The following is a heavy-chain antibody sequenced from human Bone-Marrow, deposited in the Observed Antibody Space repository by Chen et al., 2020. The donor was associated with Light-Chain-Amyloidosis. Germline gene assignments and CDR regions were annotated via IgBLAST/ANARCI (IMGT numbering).Heavy chain of an antibody. CDR1: GDSLFNDKYY. V-gene: IGHV4-61*02. D-gene: IGHD5-18*01. Sequence: QVQLQESGPGLVKPSQTLSLTCTVSGDSLFNDKYYWHWIRQPAGKGLEWIGRVYNSGSTRYNPSLKSRITISVNTAKNQFSLNLTSVTATDTAVYYCVREGTAMGRGQFLNFFYYMDVWGKGTTVTVSS. CDR3: VREGTAMGRGQFLNFFYYMDV. CDR2: VYNSGST. J-gene: IGHJ6*03.